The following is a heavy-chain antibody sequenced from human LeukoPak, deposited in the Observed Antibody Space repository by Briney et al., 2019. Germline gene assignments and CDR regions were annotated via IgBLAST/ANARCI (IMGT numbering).Heavy chain of an antibody. CDR2: ISSTSSTT. CDR3: AKGSSGWYVPMDS. CDR1: GFTFSSYS. Sequence: GGSLRLSCAASGFTFSSYSMSWVRQAPGQGLEWVSYISSTSSTTYYADSVKGRFTISRDSAETSVFLQMNSLRSEDTAIYYCAKGSSGWYVPMDSWGLGTLVTVSS. J-gene: IGHJ4*02. D-gene: IGHD6-19*01. V-gene: IGHV3-48*04.